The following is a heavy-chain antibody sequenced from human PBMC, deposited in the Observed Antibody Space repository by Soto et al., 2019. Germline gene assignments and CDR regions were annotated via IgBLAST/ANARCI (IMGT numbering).Heavy chain of an antibody. CDR3: ARDHKGGYYYYGMDV. J-gene: IGHJ6*02. V-gene: IGHV3-74*01. Sequence: EFQLVESGGGLVQPGGSLRLSCAGSGFTFSRYWMHWVRQVPGKGLVWVANIVSDGSRTTYADSVKGRFTISRDNAKNSLYLQMNSLRAEDTAVYYCARDHKGGYYYYGMDVWGQGTTVTVSS. CDR2: IVSDGSRT. CDR1: GFTFSRYW.